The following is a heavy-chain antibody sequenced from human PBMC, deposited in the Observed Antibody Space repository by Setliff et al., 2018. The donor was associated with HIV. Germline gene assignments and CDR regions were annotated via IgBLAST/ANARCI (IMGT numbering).Heavy chain of an antibody. CDR3: ARGYPSSPYYYYMDV. V-gene: IGHV1-46*01. CDR1: GYTFTDYY. J-gene: IGHJ6*03. D-gene: IGHD5-12*01. Sequence: GASVKVSCKASGYTFTDYYIHWVRQAPGQGLEWMGWINPSGGSTSYAQKFQGRVTMTRDTSTSTVYMELSSLRSEDTAVYNCARGYPSSPYYYYMDVWGKGTTVTVSS. CDR2: INPSGGST.